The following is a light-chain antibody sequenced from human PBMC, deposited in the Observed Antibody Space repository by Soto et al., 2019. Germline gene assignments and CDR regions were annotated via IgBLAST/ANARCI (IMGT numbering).Light chain of an antibody. Sequence: IVVTQSPATLSVSPGDRATLSCRASQSVDNDLAWYQQKPGQPPRPLISDASNRATGIPARVSGSVSGTEFTLTISCRQSEDFAVYDCQQYNNWPRTFAQGTKWIS. V-gene: IGKV3D-15*01. CDR2: DAS. CDR3: QQYNNWPRT. J-gene: IGKJ1*01. CDR1: QSVDND.